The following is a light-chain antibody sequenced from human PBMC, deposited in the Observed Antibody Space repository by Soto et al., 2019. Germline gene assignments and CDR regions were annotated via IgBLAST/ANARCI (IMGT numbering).Light chain of an antibody. CDR1: QRITDW. J-gene: IGKJ1*01. CDR3: QYWDYYSWT. V-gene: IGKV1-5*03. Sequence: DIQMTQSPSTLSASVGDRVTITRRASQRITDWLAWYQQKPGKAPKFLIYKASNLEGGVPSRFSGSGSGTEFTLTISSVQPDDFATYYCQYWDYYSWTFGQGTKVEIK. CDR2: KAS.